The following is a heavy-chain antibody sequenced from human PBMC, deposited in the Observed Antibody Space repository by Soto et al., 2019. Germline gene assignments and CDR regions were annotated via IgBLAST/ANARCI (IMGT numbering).Heavy chain of an antibody. Sequence: SETLSLTCTVSGGSVSSSSYYWGWIRQPAGKGLEWIGSISYSGSTYYNPSLKSRVTISVDTSKNQFSLKLSSVTAADTAVYYCARDGGSSFDYWGQGTLVTVS. CDR1: GGSVSSSSYY. CDR2: ISYSGST. CDR3: ARDGGSSFDY. D-gene: IGHD2-15*01. J-gene: IGHJ4*02. V-gene: IGHV4-39*01.